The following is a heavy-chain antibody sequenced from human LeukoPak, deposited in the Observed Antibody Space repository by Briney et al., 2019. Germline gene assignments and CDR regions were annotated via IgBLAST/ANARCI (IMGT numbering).Heavy chain of an antibody. V-gene: IGHV1-8*01. D-gene: IGHD1-26*01. CDR3: ARGPYPGELLPNYYYYYMDV. CDR2: MNPNSGNT. J-gene: IGHJ6*03. CDR1: GYTFTSYD. Sequence: ASVKVSCKASGYTFTSYDINWVRQATGQGLEWMGCMNPNSGNTGYAQKFQGRVTMTRNTSISTAYMELSSLRSEDTAVYYCARGPYPGELLPNYYYYYMDVWGKGTTVTVSS.